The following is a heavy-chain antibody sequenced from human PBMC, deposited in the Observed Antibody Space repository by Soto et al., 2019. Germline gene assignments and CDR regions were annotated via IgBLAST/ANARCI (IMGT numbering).Heavy chain of an antibody. CDR2: IWHDGKNK. V-gene: IGHV3-33*01. CDR1: GFRFSNFG. D-gene: IGHD6-25*01. J-gene: IGHJ4*02. CDR3: ARGPGKDAAIDY. Sequence: QVQVVESGGGVVQPGTSLRLSCAASGFRFSNFGMHWVRQAPGKGLEWVAVIWHDGKNKYYADSVEGRFTISRDNSKNTLYLQMNSLRAEDTAVCYCARGPGKDAAIDYWGQGTLVIVSS.